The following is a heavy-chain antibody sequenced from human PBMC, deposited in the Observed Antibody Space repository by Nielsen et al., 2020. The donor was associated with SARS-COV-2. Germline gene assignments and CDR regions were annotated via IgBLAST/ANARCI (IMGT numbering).Heavy chain of an antibody. CDR2: IYNDGRT. Sequence: SETLSLTCRVSGGSVSNGGFFWNWIRQHPEKGLEWIGYIYNDGRTHYNPSLETRVSISLDTSKNQFSLKLSSVTAADTAVYYCARLGPIFDYWGQGTLVTVSP. CDR1: GGSVSNGGFF. J-gene: IGHJ4*02. CDR3: ARLGPIFDY. V-gene: IGHV4-31*03.